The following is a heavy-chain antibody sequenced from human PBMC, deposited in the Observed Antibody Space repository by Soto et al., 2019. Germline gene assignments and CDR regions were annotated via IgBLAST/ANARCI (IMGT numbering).Heavy chain of an antibody. CDR2: ISYDGSNK. Sequence: QVQLVESGGGVVQPGRSLRLSCAASGFTFSSYAMHWVRQAPGKGLEWVAVISYDGSNKYYADSVKGRFTISRDNSKNTLYLQMNSLRAEDTAVYYCARERGLGFLEWLPYSLAVDYWGQGTLVTVSS. D-gene: IGHD3-3*01. V-gene: IGHV3-30-3*01. CDR3: ARERGLGFLEWLPYSLAVDY. CDR1: GFTFSSYA. J-gene: IGHJ4*02.